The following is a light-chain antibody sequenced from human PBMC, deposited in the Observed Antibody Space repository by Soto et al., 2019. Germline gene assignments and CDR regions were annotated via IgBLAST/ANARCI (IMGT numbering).Light chain of an antibody. V-gene: IGLV2-14*03. J-gene: IGLJ2*01. CDR1: SSDVGGYNY. CDR3: SSYTSTGTLVV. CDR2: DVN. Sequence: QSALTQPASVSGSPGQSITLSCTGTSSDVGGYNYVSWYQHHPGKAPKLLTYDVNNRPSGASNRFSGSKSGNTASLTISGLQDEDEADYYCSSYTSTGTLVVFGGGTKVTVL.